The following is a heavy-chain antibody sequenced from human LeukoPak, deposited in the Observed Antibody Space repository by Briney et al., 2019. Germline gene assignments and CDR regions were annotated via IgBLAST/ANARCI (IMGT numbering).Heavy chain of an antibody. D-gene: IGHD3-22*01. J-gene: IGHJ4*02. Sequence: AGGSLRLSCTGSGFTFRSYALSWVRQAPGTGLEWVSAIGGSGGTYYADSVKGRFTISRDNSKNALYLQMNGLRAEDTAVYYCGIRDTSAYYVFWGQGTLVTVSS. CDR2: IGGSGGT. CDR1: GFTFRSYA. CDR3: GIRDTSAYYVF. V-gene: IGHV3-23*01.